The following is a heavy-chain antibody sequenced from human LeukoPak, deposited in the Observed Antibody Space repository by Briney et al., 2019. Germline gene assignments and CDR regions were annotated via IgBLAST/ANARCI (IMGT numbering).Heavy chain of an antibody. CDR1: GFTFSSYS. CDR3: ARATYYYDSSGYHLDY. D-gene: IGHD3-22*01. CDR2: ISSSSSTI. Sequence: GGSLRLSCAASGFTFSSYSMNWVRQAPGKGLEWVSYISSSSSTIYYADSVKGRFTISRDNAKNSLYLQMNSLRAEDTAVYYCARATYYYDSSGYHLDYWGQGTLVTVSS. V-gene: IGHV3-48*01. J-gene: IGHJ4*02.